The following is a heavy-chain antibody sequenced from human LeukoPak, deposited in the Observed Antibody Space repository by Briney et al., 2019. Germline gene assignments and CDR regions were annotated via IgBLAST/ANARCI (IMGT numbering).Heavy chain of an antibody. D-gene: IGHD6-13*01. CDR3: ASDPGSSYRSSWYAAYGMDV. CDR2: IYYSGST. J-gene: IGHJ6*02. CDR1: GGSISSYY. V-gene: IGHV4-59*12. Sequence: SETLSLTCTVSGGSISSYYWSWIRQPPGRGLEWIGYIYYSGSTNYNPSLKSRVTISVDTSKNQISLKLSSVTAADTAVYYCASDPGSSYRSSWYAAYGMDVWGQGTTVTVSS.